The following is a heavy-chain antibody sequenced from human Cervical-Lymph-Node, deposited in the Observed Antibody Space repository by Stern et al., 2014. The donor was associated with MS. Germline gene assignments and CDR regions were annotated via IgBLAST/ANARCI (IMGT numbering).Heavy chain of an antibody. D-gene: IGHD1-14*01. Sequence: EVQLVESGAELIRPGESLKISCKGSGYKFSIYWIAWVRQMPGKGLEWMGVISPGDSETRYSPSFQGQVTMSADKSTSTAYLQWSSLNASDTAMYFCARQTTAWASDVGGQGTLVTVSS. CDR3: ARQTTAWASDV. V-gene: IGHV5-51*01. J-gene: IGHJ4*02. CDR1: GYKFSIYW. CDR2: ISPGDSET.